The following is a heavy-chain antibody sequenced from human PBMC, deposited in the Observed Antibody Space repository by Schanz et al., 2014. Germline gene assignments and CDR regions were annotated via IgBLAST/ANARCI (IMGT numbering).Heavy chain of an antibody. Sequence: VQLVESGGGVVQPGRSLRLSCAAYGFTLSSYAMSWVRQAPGKGLEWVSAISGSGGSTYYADSVKGRFTMSRDNSKNTLYLQMNSLRAGDTAVYYCARGTDWNLHYWGQGALVTVSS. CDR3: ARGTDWNLHY. CDR2: ISGSGGST. J-gene: IGHJ4*02. CDR1: GFTLSSYA. V-gene: IGHV3-23*04. D-gene: IGHD1-1*01.